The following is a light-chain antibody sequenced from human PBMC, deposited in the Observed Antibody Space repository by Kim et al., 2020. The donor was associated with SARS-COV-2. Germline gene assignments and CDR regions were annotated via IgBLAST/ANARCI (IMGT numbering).Light chain of an antibody. V-gene: IGLV3-1*01. CDR3: QAWDSSTKVV. CDR1: KLGDKY. CDR2: QDI. J-gene: IGLJ3*02. Sequence: SYELTQPPSVSVSPGQTASITCSGDKLGDKYICWYQQKPGQSPVLVIYQDIMRPSGIPERFSGSSSGNTATLTISGAQSMDEADYYCQAWDSSTKVVFGGGTQLTVL.